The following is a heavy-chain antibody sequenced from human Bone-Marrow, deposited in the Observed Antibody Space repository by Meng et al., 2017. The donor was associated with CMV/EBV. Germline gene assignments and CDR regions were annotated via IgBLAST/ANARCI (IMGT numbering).Heavy chain of an antibody. CDR2: IKQDGSEK. CDR1: GFTFSSYW. J-gene: IGHJ4*02. CDR3: ARDRGELMYYFDY. D-gene: IGHD1-26*01. V-gene: IGHV3-7*03. Sequence: GGSLKISCAASGFTFSSYWMSWVRQAPGKGLEWVANIKQDGSEKYYVDSVKGRFTISRDNLKNTLYLQMDSLRAEDTAVYYCARDRGELMYYFDYWGQGTLVTVSS.